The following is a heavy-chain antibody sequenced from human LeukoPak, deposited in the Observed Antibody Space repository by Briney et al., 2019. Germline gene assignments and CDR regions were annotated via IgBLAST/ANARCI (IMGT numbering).Heavy chain of an antibody. CDR2: INPSGGST. D-gene: IGHD2-2*01. CDR3: ARGLRDFPAFDS. CDR1: GFTFTNYN. Sequence: EASVKVSCKASGFTFTNYNMHWVRQAPGQGLEWMGIINPSGGSTNYAQNFQARVTMTRDTSTSTVYMELSSLRSEDTAVYYCARGLRDFPAFDSWGQGTLVTVSS. V-gene: IGHV1-46*01. J-gene: IGHJ4*02.